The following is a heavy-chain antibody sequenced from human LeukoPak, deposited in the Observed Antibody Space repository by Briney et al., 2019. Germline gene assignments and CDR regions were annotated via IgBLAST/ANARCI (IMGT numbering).Heavy chain of an antibody. D-gene: IGHD5-18*01. CDR3: ARRWSIQLWSTTYFDY. V-gene: IGHV5-51*01. CDR2: IYPGDSDT. CDR1: GYSFTSYW. Sequence: RGESLKISCKGSGYSFTSYWIGWVRQMPGKGLEWMGIIYPGDSDTRYSPSFQGQVTISADKSISTAYLQWSSLKASDTAMYYCARRWSIQLWSTTYFDYWGQGTLVTVSS. J-gene: IGHJ4*02.